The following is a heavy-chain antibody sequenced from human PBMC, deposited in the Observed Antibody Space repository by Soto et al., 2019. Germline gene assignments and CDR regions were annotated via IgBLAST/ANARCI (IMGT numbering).Heavy chain of an antibody. CDR1: GFTFSSYG. CDR3: AKAGSYSSSWQDDFDY. J-gene: IGHJ4*02. D-gene: IGHD6-13*01. V-gene: IGHV3-30*18. CDR2: ISYDGSNK. Sequence: SLRLSCAASGFTFSSYGMHWVRQAPGKGLEWVAVISYDGSNKYYADSVKGRFTISRDNSKNTLYLQMNSLRAEDTAVYYCAKAGSYSSSWQDDFDYWGQGTLVTVSS.